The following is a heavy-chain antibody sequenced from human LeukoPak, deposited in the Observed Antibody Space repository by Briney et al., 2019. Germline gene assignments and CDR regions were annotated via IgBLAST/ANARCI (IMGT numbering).Heavy chain of an antibody. Sequence: VQPGGSLRLSCAATGCTFRSYNMNWVRQTPGKGLEWVSYISSSSSPIYYADSVKGRFTISRDNAKNTLYLQMNSLRDEDTTVYYCARDISSDYNYWGQGTLVTVSS. CDR3: ARDISSDYNY. CDR2: ISSSSSPI. CDR1: GCTFRSYN. D-gene: IGHD4-17*01. J-gene: IGHJ4*02. V-gene: IGHV3-48*02.